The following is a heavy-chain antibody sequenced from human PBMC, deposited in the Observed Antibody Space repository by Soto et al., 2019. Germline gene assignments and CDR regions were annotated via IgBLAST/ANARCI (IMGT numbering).Heavy chain of an antibody. Sequence: HPGGSLRLSCAASGFTFSSYGMHWVRRAPGKGLQWVAVISHDGSNKYYADSVKGRFTVSRDNSRNSFYLNMDSLRVGDTATYYCVRGTPTPGLDIWGRGTTVTVSS. J-gene: IGHJ6*02. CDR2: ISHDGSNK. CDR1: GFTFSSYG. V-gene: IGHV3-30*03. D-gene: IGHD1-1*01. CDR3: VRGTPTPGLDI.